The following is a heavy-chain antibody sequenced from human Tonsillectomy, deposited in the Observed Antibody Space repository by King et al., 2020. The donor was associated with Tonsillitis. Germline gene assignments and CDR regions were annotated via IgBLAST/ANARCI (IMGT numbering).Heavy chain of an antibody. J-gene: IGHJ4*02. V-gene: IGHV3-7*03. CDR2: IKYYGSEK. Sequence: VQLVESGGGLVQRGGSLRLSCAASGFTFISYWMSWVCQVPGKGRGWVANIKYYGSEKDYVDSLKGRFTIARDNAKNSLYLQMYSLRAEDTAVYYCARLKGAPDYWGQGTLVTVSS. D-gene: IGHD4/OR15-4a*01. CDR3: ARLKGAPDY. CDR1: GFTFISYW.